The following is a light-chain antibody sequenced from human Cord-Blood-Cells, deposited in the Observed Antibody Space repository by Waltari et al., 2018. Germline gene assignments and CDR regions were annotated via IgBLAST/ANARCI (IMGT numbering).Light chain of an antibody. J-gene: IGLJ3*02. CDR1: SSDVGGYNY. CDR2: DVS. CDR3: SSYTSSSTLE. Sequence: QFALTQPASVSGSPGQSITISCTATSSDVGGYNYVSWYQQHPGKAPKLMIYDVSKRPSGVSNRFSGSKSGSTASLTISGLQAEDEADYYCSSYTSSSTLEFGGGTKLTVL. V-gene: IGLV2-14*01.